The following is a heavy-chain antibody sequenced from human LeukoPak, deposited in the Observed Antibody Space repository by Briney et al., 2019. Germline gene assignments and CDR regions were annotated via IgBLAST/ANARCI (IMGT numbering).Heavy chain of an antibody. J-gene: IGHJ4*02. Sequence: ASVKVSCKASGYTFTSYGISWVRQAPGQGLEWMGWISAYNGNTNYAQKLQGRVTMTTDTSTSIAYMELRSLRSDDTAVYYCARARGVMVTADHDYYFDYWGQGTLVTVSS. V-gene: IGHV1-18*01. CDR3: ARARGVMVTADHDYYFDY. CDR1: GYTFTSYG. CDR2: ISAYNGNT. D-gene: IGHD2-21*02.